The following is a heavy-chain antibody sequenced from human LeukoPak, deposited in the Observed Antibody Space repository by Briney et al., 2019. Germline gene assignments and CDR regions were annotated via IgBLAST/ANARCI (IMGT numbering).Heavy chain of an antibody. V-gene: IGHV3-49*01. D-gene: IGHD2-15*01. CDR1: GFNLGDYA. J-gene: IGHJ4*02. Sequence: GGSLRLSCTAYGFNLGDYAMSWFRQARGKGLERVGFIRSKDYGETTEYTASVKGTFTISKDDSKTIAYLQMNSLKTEDTAVYYCTRGGEFGRLVGGVFYFDYWGQGTLVTVSS. CDR3: TRGGEFGRLVGGVFYFDY. CDR2: IRSKDYGETT.